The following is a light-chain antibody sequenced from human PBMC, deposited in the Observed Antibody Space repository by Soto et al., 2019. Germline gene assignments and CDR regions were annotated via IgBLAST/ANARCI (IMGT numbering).Light chain of an antibody. J-gene: IGKJ1*01. CDR1: QSVSSN. Sequence: EIVMTQSPATLCVSPGERAALTCRASQSVSSNLAWYQQTPGQAPRILIYGASTRDTGIPARFSGSWSGTEFTLPISRLQSEDFEVYYCQQYNNWPWTFGQGTKVDIK. CDR2: GAS. CDR3: QQYNNWPWT. V-gene: IGKV3-15*01.